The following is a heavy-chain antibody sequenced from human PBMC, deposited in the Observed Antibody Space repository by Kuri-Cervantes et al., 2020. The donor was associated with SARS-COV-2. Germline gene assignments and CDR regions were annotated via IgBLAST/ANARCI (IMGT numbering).Heavy chain of an antibody. V-gene: IGHV3-33*01. J-gene: IGHJ4*02. CDR3: ARMTTKQQLVPQGFDY. Sequence: GGSLRLSCAASGFTFSSYGMHWVRQAPGKGLEWAAVIWYGGSNKYYADSVKGRFTISRDNSKNTLYLQMNSLRAEDTAVYYCARMTTKQQLVPQGFDYWGQGTLVTVSS. CDR1: GFTFSSYG. CDR2: IWYGGSNK. D-gene: IGHD6-13*01.